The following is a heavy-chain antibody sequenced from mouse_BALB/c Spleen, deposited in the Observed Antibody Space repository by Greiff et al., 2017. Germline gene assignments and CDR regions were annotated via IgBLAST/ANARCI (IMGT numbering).Heavy chain of an antibody. Sequence: QVQLQQSGPSLVQPSQSLSITCTVSGFSLTSYGVHWVRQSPGKGLEWLGVIWRGGSTDYNAAFMSRLSITKDNSKSQVFFKMNSLQADDTAIYYCAKNTLGNYYAMDYWGQGTSVTVSS. CDR3: AKNTLGNYYAMDY. D-gene: IGHD2-1*01. V-gene: IGHV2-5-1*01. J-gene: IGHJ4*01. CDR1: GFSLTSYG. CDR2: IWRGGST.